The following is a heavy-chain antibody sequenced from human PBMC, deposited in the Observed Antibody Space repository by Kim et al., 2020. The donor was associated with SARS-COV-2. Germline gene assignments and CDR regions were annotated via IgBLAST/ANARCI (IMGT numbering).Heavy chain of an antibody. Sequence: SETLSLTCTVSGGSISSGGYYWSWIRQHPGKGLEWIGYIYYSGSTYYNPSLKSRVTISVDTSKNQFSLKLSSVTAADTAVYYCARGLQWLVRGDAFDIWGQGTMVTVSS. CDR3: ARGLQWLVRGDAFDI. CDR1: GGSISSGGYY. CDR2: IYYSGST. V-gene: IGHV4-31*03. J-gene: IGHJ3*02. D-gene: IGHD6-19*01.